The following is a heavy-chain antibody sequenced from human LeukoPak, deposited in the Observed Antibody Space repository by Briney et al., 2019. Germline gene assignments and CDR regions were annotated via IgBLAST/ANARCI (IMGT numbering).Heavy chain of an antibody. J-gene: IGHJ4*02. CDR2: IYYSGST. D-gene: IGHD2-2*01. CDR3: ARAAAISNFDY. CDR1: GGSISSYY. Sequence: SETLSLTCTVSGGSISSYYWSWIRQPPGKGLEWIGYIYYSGSTNYNPSLKSRVTISVDTSKNQFSLKLSSVTAADTAVYYCARAAAISNFDYWGQGTLVTVSS. V-gene: IGHV4-59*01.